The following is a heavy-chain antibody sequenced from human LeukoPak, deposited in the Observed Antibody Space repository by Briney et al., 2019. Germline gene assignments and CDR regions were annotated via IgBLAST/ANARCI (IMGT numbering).Heavy chain of an antibody. CDR3: AKALAPYCTNGVCPYYFDY. CDR1: GFTFSSYG. V-gene: IGHV3-30*02. CDR2: IRYDGSNK. Sequence: GGSLRLSCAASGFTFSSYGMHWVRQAPGKGLEWVAFIRYDGSNKYYADSVKGRFTISRDNSKNTLYLQMNSLRAEDTAVYYCAKALAPYCTNGVCPYYFDYWGQGTLVTVSS. D-gene: IGHD2-8*01. J-gene: IGHJ4*02.